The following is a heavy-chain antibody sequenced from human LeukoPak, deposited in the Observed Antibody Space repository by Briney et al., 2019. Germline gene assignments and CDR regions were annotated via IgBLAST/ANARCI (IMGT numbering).Heavy chain of an antibody. J-gene: IGHJ6*04. CDR3: ARDRYDISTVYYYYYGMDV. CDR1: GYTFTSYG. CDR2: ISAYNGNT. Sequence: GASVKVSCKASGYTFTSYGISWVRQAPGQGLEWMGWISAYNGNTNYAQKLQGRVTMTTDTSTSTAYMELRSLRSDDTAVYYCARDRYDISTVYYYYYGMDVWGKGTTVTVSS. V-gene: IGHV1-18*04. D-gene: IGHD3-9*01.